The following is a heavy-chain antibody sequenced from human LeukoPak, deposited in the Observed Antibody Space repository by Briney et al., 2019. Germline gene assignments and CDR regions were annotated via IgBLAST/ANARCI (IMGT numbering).Heavy chain of an antibody. J-gene: IGHJ4*02. CDR2: IYPGDSDT. CDR3: ARHRGVVVITTSPDFDY. V-gene: IGHV5-51*01. Sequence: PGESLKISCKGSGYSFTSYWIGWVRQMPGKGLEWMGIIYPGDSDTRYSPSFQGQVTISADKSISTAYLQWSSLKASDTAMYYCARHRGVVVITTSPDFDYWGQGTLVTVSS. CDR1: GYSFTSYW. D-gene: IGHD3-22*01.